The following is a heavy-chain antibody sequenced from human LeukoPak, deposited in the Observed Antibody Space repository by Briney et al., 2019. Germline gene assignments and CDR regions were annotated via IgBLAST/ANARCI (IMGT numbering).Heavy chain of an antibody. CDR1: GDSVSSNSVT. V-gene: IGHV6-1*01. D-gene: IGHD2-2*01. J-gene: IGHJ5*02. Sequence: SQTLSLTCAISGDSVSSNSVTWNWIRQSPSRGLEWLGRTYYRSTRYNDYAVSVRGRITVNPDTSKNQFSLHLNSVTPEDTAVYYCARRLTQYDCFDPWGQGILVTVSS. CDR2: TYYRSTRYN. CDR3: ARRLTQYDCFDP.